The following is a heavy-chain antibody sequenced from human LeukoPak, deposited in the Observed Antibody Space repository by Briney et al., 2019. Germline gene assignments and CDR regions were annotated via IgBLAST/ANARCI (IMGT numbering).Heavy chain of an antibody. D-gene: IGHD3-10*01. CDR1: AFTFNNNA. J-gene: IGHJ3*02. CDR3: AKRGDGGAFDI. V-gene: IGHV3-23*01. Sequence: GGSLRLASPVSAFTFNNNAMSWVRHAPGKGLEWVSGISVNGDSTYLADSVKGRFTISRDNSKNTLYLQMNSLRAEDTAIYYCAKRGDGGAFDIWGQGTMVSVSS. CDR2: ISVNGDST.